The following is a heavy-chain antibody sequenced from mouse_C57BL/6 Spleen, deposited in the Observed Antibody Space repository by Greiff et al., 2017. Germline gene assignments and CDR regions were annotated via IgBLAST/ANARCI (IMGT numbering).Heavy chain of an antibody. J-gene: IGHJ2*01. D-gene: IGHD2-3*01. CDR3: VREGVYDPHDG. CDR1: GFTLNTYA. V-gene: IGHV10-3*01. CDR2: IRSKRSSYAT. Sequence: GGGLVQPKGSLKLSCDASGFTLNTYAMHWVRQGPGKGLEWVALIRSKRSSYATYYADSVKDRFTSSGDDKQSMLYLQMNNLKTDDTAMYCGVREGVYDPHDGWGHGTTLTVSS.